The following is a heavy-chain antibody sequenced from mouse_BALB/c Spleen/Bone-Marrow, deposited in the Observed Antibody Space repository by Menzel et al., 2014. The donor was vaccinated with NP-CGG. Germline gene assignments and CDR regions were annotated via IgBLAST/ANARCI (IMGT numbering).Heavy chain of an antibody. CDR3: TRLHYYGYSAY. D-gene: IGHD1-2*01. CDR1: GFDFSRFW. Sequence: EVQLQQSGGGLVQPGGSLKLSCAASGFDFSRFWMSWVRQAPGKGLEWIGEINPDSSTINYTPSLKDKFIISRVNAKNTLYLQKSKVRSEDTALYYCTRLHYYGYSAYWGQGTLVTDST. CDR2: INPDSSTI. V-gene: IGHV4-1*02. J-gene: IGHJ3*01.